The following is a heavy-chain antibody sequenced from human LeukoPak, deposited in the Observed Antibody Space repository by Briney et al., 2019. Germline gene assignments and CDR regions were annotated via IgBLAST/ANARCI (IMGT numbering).Heavy chain of an antibody. J-gene: IGHJ6*02. V-gene: IGHV3-23*01. Sequence: GVSLRLSCAASGFTVSAYAMAWVRQAPGKGLEWVSTIYDDNTYYADSVKGRFAISTDNSKNTLYLQMNSLRAEDTAVYYCAKAGTSYSNYYYYGMDVWGQGTTVTVSS. CDR3: AKAGTSYSNYYYYGMDV. CDR2: IYDDNT. D-gene: IGHD4-11*01. CDR1: GFTVSAYA.